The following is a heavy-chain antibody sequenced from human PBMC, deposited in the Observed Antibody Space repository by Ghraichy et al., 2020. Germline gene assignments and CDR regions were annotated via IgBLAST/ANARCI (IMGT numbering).Heavy chain of an antibody. J-gene: IGHJ3*02. Sequence: LSLTCAASGFTFSSFWMTWVRQAPGKGLEWVANIRLDGSERHYVYSVKGRFTISRDNAKNSLYLQMNILRAEDTAVYYCAKCRGTSWNDALDIWGQGTMVTVSS. D-gene: IGHD6-13*01. CDR1: GFTFSSFW. CDR2: IRLDGSER. CDR3: AKCRGTSWNDALDI. V-gene: IGHV3-7*01.